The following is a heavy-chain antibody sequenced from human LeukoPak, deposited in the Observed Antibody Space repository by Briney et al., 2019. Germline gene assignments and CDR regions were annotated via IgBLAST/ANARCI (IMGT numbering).Heavy chain of an antibody. CDR1: GFTFSSYS. Sequence: GGSLRLSCAASGFTFSSYSMNWVRQAPGKGLEWVSSISSSSSYIYYADSVEGRFTISRDNAKNSLYLQMSSLRAEDTAVYYCARARIVGATVRYFDYWGQGTLVTVSS. V-gene: IGHV3-21*01. CDR2: ISSSSSYI. J-gene: IGHJ4*02. CDR3: ARARIVGATVRYFDY. D-gene: IGHD1-26*01.